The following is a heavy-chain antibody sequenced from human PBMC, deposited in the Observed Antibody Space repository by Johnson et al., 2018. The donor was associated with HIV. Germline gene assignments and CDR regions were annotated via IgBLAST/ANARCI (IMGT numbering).Heavy chain of an antibody. V-gene: IGHV3-23*01. CDR2: ISGGGSGT. D-gene: IGHD1-26*01. Sequence: VQLVESLRLSCAASGFSFSTYAMTWVRQAPGKGLQWVSTISGGGSGTYYADSVKGRFTISRDNSKNTLYLQMNSLRAEDTAVYYCARDRGWELLLGAFDIWGQGTMVTVSS. CDR1: GFSFSTYA. CDR3: ARDRGWELLLGAFDI. J-gene: IGHJ3*02.